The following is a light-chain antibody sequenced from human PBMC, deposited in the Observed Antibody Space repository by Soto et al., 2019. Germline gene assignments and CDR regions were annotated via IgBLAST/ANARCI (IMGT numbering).Light chain of an antibody. Sequence: IQMTQAPSTLSASGGVRVTITCRARLSFSRSLAWYQQKPGKAPNLLIYDSSSLESGVPSRSSGSGFGTEFTLTISSLQPDDFATSCCQQYNSYFLTFDPGTTVDIK. CDR1: LSFSRS. CDR3: QQYNSYFLT. V-gene: IGKV1-5*01. CDR2: DSS. J-gene: IGKJ3*01.